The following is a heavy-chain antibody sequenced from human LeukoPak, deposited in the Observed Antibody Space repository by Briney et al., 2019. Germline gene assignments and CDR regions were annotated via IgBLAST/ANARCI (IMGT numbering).Heavy chain of an antibody. CDR2: IYYSGST. Sequence: PSETLSLTCTVSGGSISSSSYYWGWIRQPPGKGLEWIGSIYYSGSTYYNPSLKSRVTISVDTSKNQFSLKLSSVTAADTAVYYCARDAMGTMMVNFDYWGQGTLVTVSS. D-gene: IGHD3-22*01. CDR3: ARDAMGTMMVNFDY. CDR1: GGSISSSSYY. V-gene: IGHV4-39*07. J-gene: IGHJ4*02.